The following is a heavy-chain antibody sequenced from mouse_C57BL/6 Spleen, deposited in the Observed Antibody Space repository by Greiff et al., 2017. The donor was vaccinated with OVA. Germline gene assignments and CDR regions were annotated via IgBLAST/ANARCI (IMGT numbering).Heavy chain of an antibody. CDR2: INPGSGGT. CDR1: GYAFTNYL. CDR3: ARDSNYSFDY. D-gene: IGHD2-5*01. Sequence: QVQLKQSGAELVRPGTSVKVSCKASGYAFTNYLIEWVKQRPGQGLEWIGVINPGSGGTNYNEKFKGKATLTADKSSSTAYMQLSSLTSEDSAVYFCARDSNYSFDYWGQGTTLTVSS. J-gene: IGHJ2*01. V-gene: IGHV1-54*01.